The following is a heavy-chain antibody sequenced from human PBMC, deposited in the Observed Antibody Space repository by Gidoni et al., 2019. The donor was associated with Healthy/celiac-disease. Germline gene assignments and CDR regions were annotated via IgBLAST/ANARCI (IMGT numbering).Heavy chain of an antibody. CDR1: GFTFRRYG. J-gene: IGHJ6*02. Sequence: QGQLVESGGGVVQPGRSLRLSCAASGFTFRRYGMHWVRQAQGKGLEWVAVISYDGSNKYYADSGKGRFTISRDNSNNTLYLQMNSLRAEDTAVYYCAKEVRFLAPVYYGMDVWGQGTTVTVSS. CDR2: ISYDGSNK. CDR3: AKEVRFLAPVYYGMDV. V-gene: IGHV3-30*18. D-gene: IGHD3-3*01.